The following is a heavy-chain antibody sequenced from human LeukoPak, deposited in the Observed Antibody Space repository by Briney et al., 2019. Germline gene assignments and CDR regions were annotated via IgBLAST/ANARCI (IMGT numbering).Heavy chain of an antibody. CDR1: GYTFTGCH. J-gene: IGHJ4*02. D-gene: IGHD2-2*01. CDR2: INPNSGDT. V-gene: IGHV1-2*06. CDR3: ARDYCSSTSCLFDY. Sequence: ASVKVSCKASGYTFTGCHMHWVRQAPGQGLEWMGRINPNSGDTNYAQKFQGRVTMTRDTSISTAYMKLSRLRSDDTAVYYCARDYCSSTSCLFDYWGQGTLVTVSS.